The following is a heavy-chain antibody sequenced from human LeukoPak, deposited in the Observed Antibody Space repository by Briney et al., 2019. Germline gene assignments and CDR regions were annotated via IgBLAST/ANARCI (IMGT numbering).Heavy chain of an antibody. Sequence: PGGSLRLSCAASGFTFSTFTLNWVRQAPGKGLEWVSSIPSSVSDMSYADSVKGRFTFSRDNAKNSLYLQMNSLRAEDTAVYYCARGRVFGDYWGQGALVTVSS. CDR3: ARGRVFGDY. D-gene: IGHD3-10*01. CDR1: GFTFSTFT. J-gene: IGHJ4*02. V-gene: IGHV3-21*01. CDR2: IPSSVSDM.